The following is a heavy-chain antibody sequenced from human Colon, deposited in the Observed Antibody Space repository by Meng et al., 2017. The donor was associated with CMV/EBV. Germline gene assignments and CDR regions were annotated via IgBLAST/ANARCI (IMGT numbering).Heavy chain of an antibody. CDR1: GYPLSCHH. CDR3: ARGVVGGYNFGFPVAYYCDY. V-gene: IGHV1-2*02. CDR2: INPKSGDT. D-gene: IGHD1-1*01. Sequence: QVRVGPAGAEVKQPGGAVWVSRMSYGYPLSCHHVHWVRQAPGQGLEWMGGINPKSGDTKYAQKFQDRVPMTRDTSIGTAYMDLSRLTSDDTALYYCARGVVGGYNFGFPVAYYCDYWGQGTLVTVSS. J-gene: IGHJ4*02.